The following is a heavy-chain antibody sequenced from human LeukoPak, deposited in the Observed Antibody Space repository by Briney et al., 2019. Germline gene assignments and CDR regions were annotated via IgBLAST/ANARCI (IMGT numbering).Heavy chain of an antibody. CDR2: INHSGST. J-gene: IGHJ4*02. V-gene: IGHV4-34*01. CDR1: GGSFSGYY. Sequence: SETLSLTCAVYGGSFSGYYWSWIRQPPGKGLEWIGEINHSGSTNYNPSLKSRVTISVDTSKNQFSLKLSSVTAADTAVYYCARGGLRAPDYWGQGTLVTVSS. CDR3: ARGGLRAPDY.